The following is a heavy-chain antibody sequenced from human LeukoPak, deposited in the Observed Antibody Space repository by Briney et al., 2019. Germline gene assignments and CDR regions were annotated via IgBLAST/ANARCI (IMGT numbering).Heavy chain of an antibody. CDR1: GFTFSSYA. Sequence: GGSLRLSCAASGFTFSSYAMSWVRQAPGKGLEWVSAISGSGDNTYYADSVKGRFTVSRDNSKNTLYVQMNSLRAEDTAVYYCAKDLAVVTPGGMDVWGQGTTVADSS. CDR2: ISGSGDNT. D-gene: IGHD4-23*01. CDR3: AKDLAVVTPGGMDV. J-gene: IGHJ6*02. V-gene: IGHV3-23*01.